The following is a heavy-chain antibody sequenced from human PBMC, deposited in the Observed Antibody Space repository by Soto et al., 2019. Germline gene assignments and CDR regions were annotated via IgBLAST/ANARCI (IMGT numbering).Heavy chain of an antibody. J-gene: IGHJ6*03. CDR2: INPNSGGT. Sequence: ASVKVSCKASGYTFTGYYMHWVRQAPGQGLEWMGWINPNSGGTNYAQKFQGWVTMTRDTSISTAYMELSRLRSDDTAVYYCARSVVPAAMIRVRAAYYYYYMDVWGKGTTVTVSS. V-gene: IGHV1-2*04. CDR1: GYTFTGYY. CDR3: ARSVVPAAMIRVRAAYYYYYMDV. D-gene: IGHD2-2*01.